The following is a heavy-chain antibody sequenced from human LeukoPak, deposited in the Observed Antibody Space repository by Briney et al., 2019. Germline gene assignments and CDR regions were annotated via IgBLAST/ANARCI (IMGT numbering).Heavy chain of an antibody. J-gene: IGHJ4*02. CDR2: TYYRSKWYN. CDR1: GDSFSSNSAA. Sequence: SQTLSLTCAISGDSFSSNSAAWNWLRQSPSRGLEWLGRTYYRSKWYNEYAISVKSPITINADTSKNQFSLQLNSVTPEDTAVYYCARELTGFDYWGQGTLVNVSS. V-gene: IGHV6-1*01. D-gene: IGHD7-27*01. CDR3: ARELTGFDY.